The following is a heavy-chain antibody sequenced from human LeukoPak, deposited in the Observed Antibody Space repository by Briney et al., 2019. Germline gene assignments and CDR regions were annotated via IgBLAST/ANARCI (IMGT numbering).Heavy chain of an antibody. Sequence: GASVKVSCKASGYTFTGYYMHWVRQAPGQGLEWMGWINPNSGGTNYAQKFQGRVTMTRDTSISTAYMELSRLRPDDTAVYYCASGAKIVVVPAAPLDYWGQGTLVTVSS. CDR1: GYTFTGYY. CDR3: ASGAKIVVVPAAPLDY. D-gene: IGHD2-2*01. CDR2: INPNSGGT. J-gene: IGHJ4*02. V-gene: IGHV1-2*02.